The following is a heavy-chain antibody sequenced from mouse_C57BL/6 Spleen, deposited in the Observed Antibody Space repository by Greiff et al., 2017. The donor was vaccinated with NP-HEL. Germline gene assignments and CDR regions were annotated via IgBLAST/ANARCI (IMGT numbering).Heavy chain of an antibody. D-gene: IGHD2-4*01. Sequence: QVQLQQSGAELVRPGASVKLSCKASGYTFNDYYINWVKQRPGQGLEWIARIYPGSGNTYYNEKFKGKATLTAEKSSSTAYMQLSSLTSEDSAVYFCARSDYAFAYWGQGTLVTVSA. CDR1: GYTFNDYY. CDR3: ARSDYAFAY. CDR2: IYPGSGNT. V-gene: IGHV1-76*01. J-gene: IGHJ3*01.